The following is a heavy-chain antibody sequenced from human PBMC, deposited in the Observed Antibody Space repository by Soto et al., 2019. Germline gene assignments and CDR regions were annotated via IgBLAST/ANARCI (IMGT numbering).Heavy chain of an antibody. D-gene: IGHD1-26*01. Sequence: SVKVSCKASGFTFTSSAVQWVRQARGQRLEWIGWIVVGSGNTNYAQKFQERVTITRDMSTSTAYMELSSLRSEDTAVYYCTAVGGSYYYSDFCGQGILVTVSS. CDR1: GFTFTSSA. J-gene: IGHJ4*02. CDR3: TAVGGSYYYSDF. CDR2: IVVGSGNT. V-gene: IGHV1-58*01.